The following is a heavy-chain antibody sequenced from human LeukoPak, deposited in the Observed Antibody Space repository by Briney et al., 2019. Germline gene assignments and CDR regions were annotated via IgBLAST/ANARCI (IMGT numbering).Heavy chain of an antibody. CDR2: IYHSGST. CDR3: ARRKVAAPVDS. Sequence: SETLSLTCTVSAYSISSGYYWGWIRQPPGKGLELIGSIYHSGSTYYNPSLKSRVTISVDTSKNQFSLKLSSVTAADTAVYYCARRKVAAPVDSWGQGTLVTVSS. J-gene: IGHJ4*02. D-gene: IGHD2-15*01. V-gene: IGHV4-38-2*02. CDR1: AYSISSGYY.